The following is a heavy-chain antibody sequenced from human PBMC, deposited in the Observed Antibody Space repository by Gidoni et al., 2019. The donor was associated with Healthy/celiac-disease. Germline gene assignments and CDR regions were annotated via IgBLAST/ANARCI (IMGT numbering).Heavy chain of an antibody. D-gene: IGHD4-17*01. CDR2: ISSSSSTI. CDR1: GFTFSSYS. V-gene: IGHV3-48*01. CDR3: ARDGYGDYVAGNWFDP. Sequence: EVQLVESGGGLVQPGGSLRLSCAASGFTFSSYSMNWVRQAPGKGLEWVSYISSSSSTIYYADSVKGRFTISRDNAKNSLYLQMNSLRAEDTAVYYCARDGYGDYVAGNWFDPWGQGTLVTVSS. J-gene: IGHJ5*02.